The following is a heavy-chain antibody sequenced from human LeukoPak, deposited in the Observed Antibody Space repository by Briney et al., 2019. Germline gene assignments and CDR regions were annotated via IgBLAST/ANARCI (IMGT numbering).Heavy chain of an antibody. CDR2: IRHDGSNK. CDR3: TKEKVAYYTDRWSGLFDT. CDR1: GFIFSDYG. Sequence: GGSLRLSCAASGFIFSDYGMNWVRQVPGKGLEWLTFIRHDGSNKFYAESVKGRFTISRDMSKNTLYLQMNSLTLEDTAIYYCTKEKVAYYTDRWSGLFDTWGQGTPVSVSS. D-gene: IGHD1-26*01. V-gene: IGHV3-30*02. J-gene: IGHJ5*02.